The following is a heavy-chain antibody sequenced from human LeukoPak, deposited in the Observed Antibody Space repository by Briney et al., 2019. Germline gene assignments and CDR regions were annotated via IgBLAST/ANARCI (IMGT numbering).Heavy chain of an antibody. Sequence: PGGSLRLSCAASGFTFSSYGMHWVRQAPGKGLEWVAFIQYDGNNKYYAGSVKGRCTISRDNSKNTLHLQMNSLRAEDTAVYYCAKAATVTSYFDYWGQGALVTVSS. D-gene: IGHD4-17*01. J-gene: IGHJ4*02. CDR2: IQYDGNNK. CDR1: GFTFSSYG. CDR3: AKAATVTSYFDY. V-gene: IGHV3-30*02.